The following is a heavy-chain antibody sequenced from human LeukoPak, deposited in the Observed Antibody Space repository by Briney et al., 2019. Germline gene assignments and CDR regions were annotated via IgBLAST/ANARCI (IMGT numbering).Heavy chain of an antibody. CDR3: ARAPPGYSSNWYAY. J-gene: IGHJ5*01. D-gene: IGHD6-13*01. CDR1: GFTFSDYY. CDR2: ISSSDTTM. V-gene: IGHV3-11*01. Sequence: GGSLRLSCAASGFTFSDYYMSWIRQAPGKGLEWVSYISSSDTTMYYADSVKGRFTISRDNAKNSLYLQMNSLRAEDTAVYYCARAPPGYSSNWYAYWGQGTLVTVSS.